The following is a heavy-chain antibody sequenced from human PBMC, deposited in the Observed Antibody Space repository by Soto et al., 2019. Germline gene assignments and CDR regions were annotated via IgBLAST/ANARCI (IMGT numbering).Heavy chain of an antibody. CDR3: AGIGLFPEVLHYYCYGKDV. D-gene: IGHD3-22*01. CDR2: ISAYNGNT. CDR1: GYTFTSYG. Sequence: ASVKVSCKASGYTFTSYGISWVRQAPGQGLEWVGWISAYNGNTNYAQKLQGRVTMTTDTSTSTAYMELRSLRSDDTAVYYCAGIGLFPEVLHYYCYGKDVWGQGTT. J-gene: IGHJ6*01. V-gene: IGHV1-18*01.